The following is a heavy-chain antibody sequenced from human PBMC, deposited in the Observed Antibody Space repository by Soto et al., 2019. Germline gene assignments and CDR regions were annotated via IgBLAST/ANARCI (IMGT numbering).Heavy chain of an antibody. D-gene: IGHD2-8*01. CDR3: ARGILGYCTNGVCYNWFDP. CDR2: IYYSGST. V-gene: IGHV4-39*01. J-gene: IGHJ5*02. Sequence: SETLSLTCTVSGGSISSSSYYWGWIRQPPGKGLEWIGSIYYSGSTYYNPSLKSRVTISVDTSKNQFSLKLSSVTAADTAVYYCARGILGYCTNGVCYNWFDPWGQGPLVTVSS. CDR1: GGSISSSSYY.